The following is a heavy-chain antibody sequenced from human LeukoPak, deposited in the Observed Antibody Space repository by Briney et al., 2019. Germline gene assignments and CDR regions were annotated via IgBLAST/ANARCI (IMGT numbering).Heavy chain of an antibody. CDR3: ARDGEYSGSYYDY. CDR1: GYTFTSYA. V-gene: IGHV1-3*01. Sequence: ASVKVSCKASGYTFTSYAMHWVRQAPGQRLERMGWINAGNGNTKYSQKFQGRVTITRDTSASTAYMELSSLRSEDTAVYYCARDGEYSGSYYDYWGQGTLVTVSS. D-gene: IGHD1-26*01. CDR2: INAGNGNT. J-gene: IGHJ4*02.